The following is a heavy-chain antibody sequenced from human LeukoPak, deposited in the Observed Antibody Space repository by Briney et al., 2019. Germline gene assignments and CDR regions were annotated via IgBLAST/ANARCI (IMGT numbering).Heavy chain of an antibody. CDR3: ARHGGGAVLWLGELLLGAFDI. V-gene: IGHV4-38-2*01. Sequence: PSETLSLTCAVSGYSISSGYYWGWIRQPPGKGLEWIGSIYHSGSTYYNPSLKSRVTISVDTSKNQFSLKLSSVTAADTAVYYCARHGGGAVLWLGELLLGAFDIWGQGTMVTVSS. CDR1: GYSISSGYY. D-gene: IGHD3-10*01. J-gene: IGHJ3*02. CDR2: IYHSGST.